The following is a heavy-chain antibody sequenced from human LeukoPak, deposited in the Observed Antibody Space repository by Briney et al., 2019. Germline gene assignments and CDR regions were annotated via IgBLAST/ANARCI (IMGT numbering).Heavy chain of an antibody. CDR3: ARRLEGYYYHMDV. CDR1: GFTFSNYW. Sequence: SGGSLRLSCAASGFTFSNYWMSWVRQAPGKGLEWVANIKQDGSEKDLVDSVKGRFTISRDNAKNSLYLLMNSLRVEDTAVYYYARRLEGYYYHMDVWGRGTTVTVSS. D-gene: IGHD5-12*01. J-gene: IGHJ6*03. CDR2: IKQDGSEK. V-gene: IGHV3-7*01.